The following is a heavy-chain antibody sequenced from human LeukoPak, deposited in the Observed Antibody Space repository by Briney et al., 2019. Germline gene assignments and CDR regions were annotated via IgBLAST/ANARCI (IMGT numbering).Heavy chain of an antibody. V-gene: IGHV3-30*04. CDR2: ISYDGSNK. CDR3: ARETTYYDIWTGALDY. D-gene: IGHD3-9*01. CDR1: GFTFSSYA. Sequence: PGRSLRLSCAASGFTFSSYAMHWVRQAPGKGLEWVAVISYDGSNKYYADSVKGRFTISRDNSKNTLYLQMNSLRAEDTAVYYCARETTYYDIWTGALDYWGQGTLVTVSS. J-gene: IGHJ4*02.